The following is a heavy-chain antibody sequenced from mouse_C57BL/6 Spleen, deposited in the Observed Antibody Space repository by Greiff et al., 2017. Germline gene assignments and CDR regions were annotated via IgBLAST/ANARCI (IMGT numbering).Heavy chain of an antibody. Sequence: VQLQQPGAELVKPGASVKLSCKASGYTFTSYWMHWVKQRPGQGLEWIGMIHPNSGSTNYNEKFKGKATLTADKSSSTAYMQLSSLTSEDSAVYFCARGNYAWFAYWGQGTLVTVSA. CDR1: GYTFTSYW. V-gene: IGHV1-64*01. CDR2: IHPNSGST. J-gene: IGHJ3*01. CDR3: ARGNYAWFAY. D-gene: IGHD2-1*01.